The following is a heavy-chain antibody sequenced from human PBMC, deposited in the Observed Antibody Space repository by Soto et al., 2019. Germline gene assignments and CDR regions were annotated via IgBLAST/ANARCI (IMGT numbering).Heavy chain of an antibody. CDR3: ARVKMIVVVITSHYGMDV. CDR1: GYTFTSYG. CDR2: ISAYNGNT. J-gene: IGHJ6*02. Sequence: ASVKVSCKASGYTFTSYGISWVRQAPGQGLEWMGRISAYNGNTNYAQKLQGRVTMTTDTSTSTAYMELRSLRSDDTAVYYCARVKMIVVVITSHYGMDVWGQGTTVTVSS. D-gene: IGHD3-22*01. V-gene: IGHV1-18*01.